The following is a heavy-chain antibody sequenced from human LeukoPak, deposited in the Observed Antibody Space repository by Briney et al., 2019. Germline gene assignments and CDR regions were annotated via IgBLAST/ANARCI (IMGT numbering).Heavy chain of an antibody. CDR2: INPSGGST. V-gene: IGHV1-46*01. CDR3: ARGVLGVRGVIPGFDY. D-gene: IGHD3-10*01. CDR1: GYTFTSYY. J-gene: IGHJ4*02. Sequence: GASVKISCKASGYTFTSYYMHWVRQAPGQGLEWMGIINPSGGSTSYAQKFQGRVTMARDTSTSTVYMELSSLRSEDTAVYYCARGVLGVRGVIPGFDYWGQGTLVTVSS.